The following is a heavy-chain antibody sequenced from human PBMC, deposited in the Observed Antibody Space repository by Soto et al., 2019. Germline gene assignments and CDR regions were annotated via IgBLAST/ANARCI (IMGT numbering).Heavy chain of an antibody. CDR3: ARGGGTKYFDP. J-gene: IGHJ5*02. V-gene: IGHV4-34*01. Sequence: QVQLQQWGAGLLKPSETLSLTCAVYGGSFNNYFWSCIRQPPGKGLEWIGEITHWGSTNYNPSLKSRLTISIDMSKNQFSLNLSSVTAADTAVYYCARGGGTKYFDPWGQGTLVTVSS. CDR1: GGSFNNYF. CDR2: ITHWGST. D-gene: IGHD2-2*01.